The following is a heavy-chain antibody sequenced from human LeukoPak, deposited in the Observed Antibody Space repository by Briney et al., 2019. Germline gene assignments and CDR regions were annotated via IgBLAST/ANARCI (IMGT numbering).Heavy chain of an antibody. Sequence: PGGSLKLSCAASGFTFSNYAMNWVRQAPGKGLEYVSGISSNGGSINYANSVKGRFTISRDNSKNTLYLQMGSLRAEDMAVYYCARDGGTYCGGDCYGDWGQGTLVTVSS. CDR2: ISSNGGSI. J-gene: IGHJ4*02. D-gene: IGHD2-21*02. V-gene: IGHV3-64*01. CDR3: ARDGGTYCGGDCYGD. CDR1: GFTFSNYA.